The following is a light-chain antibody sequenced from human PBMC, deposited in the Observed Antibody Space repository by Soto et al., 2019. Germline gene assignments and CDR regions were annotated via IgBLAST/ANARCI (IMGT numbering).Light chain of an antibody. Sequence: ILFTQPLSALFPTPKERATLYCSAGQSVSNNYLAWYEQKPGQAPSLLIYGASTRATGIPDRFSGSGSGTDFTLTISRLEPDDFPVYYCHPYVSSGTFGQGTKVDFK. CDR2: GAS. CDR3: HPYVSSGT. CDR1: QSVSNNY. V-gene: IGKV3-20*01. J-gene: IGKJ1*01.